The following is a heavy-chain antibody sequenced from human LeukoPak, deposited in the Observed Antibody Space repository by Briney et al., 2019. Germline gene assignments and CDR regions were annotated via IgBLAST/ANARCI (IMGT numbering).Heavy chain of an antibody. CDR1: DGSISSINW. D-gene: IGHD3-9*01. CDR3: ASLGYDILTGYYYFDY. V-gene: IGHV4-4*02. Sequence: PSGTLSLTCTVSDGSISSINWWSWVRQPPGKGLEWIGQIDHSGNSDYNPSLKSRVTISIDRSKNQFSLNLSSVTAADTAVYYCASLGYDILTGYYYFDYWGQGTLVTVSS. J-gene: IGHJ4*02. CDR2: IDHSGNS.